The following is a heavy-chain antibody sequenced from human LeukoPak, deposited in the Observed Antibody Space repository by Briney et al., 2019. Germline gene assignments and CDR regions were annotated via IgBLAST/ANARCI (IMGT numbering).Heavy chain of an antibody. J-gene: IGHJ3*01. CDR3: ARDRSGYANDAFDF. D-gene: IGHD3-3*01. Sequence: GGSLRLSCAASGFTFSSYAMHWVRQAPGKGLGWVAVISYDGSNKYYADSVKGRFTISRDNSKNTMFLQMNSLRAEDTAVYHCARDRSGYANDAFDFWGQGTMVTVSS. CDR1: GFTFSSYA. CDR2: ISYDGSNK. V-gene: IGHV3-30-3*01.